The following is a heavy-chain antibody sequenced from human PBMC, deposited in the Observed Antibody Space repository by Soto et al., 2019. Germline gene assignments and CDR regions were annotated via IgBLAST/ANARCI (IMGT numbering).Heavy chain of an antibody. CDR3: AKTRPGSNTFDY. V-gene: IGHV3-23*01. CDR1: GFTFSSYA. J-gene: IGHJ4*02. CDR2: ISGTGVST. D-gene: IGHD1-1*01. Sequence: EVQLLGSGGGLVQPGGSLRLSCAASGFTFSSYAMTWVRQAPGMGLEWVSLISGTGVSTYYADSVKGRFTISRDNSKNTLYLQMNSLRAEDTAVYYCAKTRPGSNTFDYWGQGTLVTVSS.